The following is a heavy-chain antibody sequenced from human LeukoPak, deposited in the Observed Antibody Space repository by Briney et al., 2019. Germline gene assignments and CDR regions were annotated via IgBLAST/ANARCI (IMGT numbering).Heavy chain of an antibody. V-gene: IGHV4-4*02. CDR2: IHHSGSA. Sequence: PSGTLSLTCAVSGASISSNWWNWVRQPPGKGLEWIGEIHHSGSANYNPSLKSRVTISLDTSENHFSLRLSSVTAADTAVYYCASPRGYSYGIDYWGQGTLVTVSS. D-gene: IGHD5-18*01. CDR3: ASPRGYSYGIDY. J-gene: IGHJ4*02. CDR1: GASISSNW.